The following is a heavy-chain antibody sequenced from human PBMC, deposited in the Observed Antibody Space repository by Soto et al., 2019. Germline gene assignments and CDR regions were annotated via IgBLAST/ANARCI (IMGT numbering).Heavy chain of an antibody. J-gene: IGHJ6*02. Sequence: SVKVSCKTSGYTFKLYYMHWVRQAPGQGLEWMGWINSNSGDTYYAQDFQGRIIMTRDKSTTTVFMELNSLKSDDTGGYYCTRGLEFWGQGTTVTVSS. V-gene: IGHV1-2*02. D-gene: IGHD1-1*01. CDR3: TRGLEF. CDR1: GYTFKLYY. CDR2: INSNSGDT.